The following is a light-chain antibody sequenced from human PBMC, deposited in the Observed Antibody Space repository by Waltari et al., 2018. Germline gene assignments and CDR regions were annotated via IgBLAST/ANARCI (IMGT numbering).Light chain of an antibody. CDR2: ENS. V-gene: IGLV1-51*02. J-gene: IGLJ7*01. CDR1: SPNIGNNY. CDR3: GTWDSSLSGAV. Sequence: QSVLTQPPSVSAAPGQRVTISCSGGSPNIGNNYVSWYRQFPGTAPKLLLYENSERPSGIPGRLSGSKSGTSATLDITGLQAGDEADYYCGTWDSSLSGAVFGGGTHLTVL.